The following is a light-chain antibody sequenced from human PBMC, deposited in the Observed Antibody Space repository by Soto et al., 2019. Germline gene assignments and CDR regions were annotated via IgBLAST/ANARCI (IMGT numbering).Light chain of an antibody. CDR3: HQTYSTPQT. CDR1: QTVTDY. V-gene: IGKV1-39*01. J-gene: IGKJ1*01. Sequence: DIQMTQSPSSLSASVGDRVTITCLAGQTVTDYLNWYQHKPGKAPKLLIYSASTLQSGVPSRFSGSGSGTDFTLTITSLQPEDFGTYYCHQTYSTPQTFGQGAKVDI. CDR2: SAS.